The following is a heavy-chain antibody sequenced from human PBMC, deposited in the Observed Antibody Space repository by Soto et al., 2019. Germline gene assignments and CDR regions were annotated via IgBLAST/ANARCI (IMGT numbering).Heavy chain of an antibody. V-gene: IGHV3-48*01. D-gene: IGHD1-1*01. CDR3: ARDPTAKRPVY. J-gene: IGHJ4*02. CDR2: ISSSSSTI. Sequence: EVQLVESGGGLVQPGGSLRLSCAASGFTFSSYSMNWVRQAPGKGLEWVSYISSSSSTIYYADSVKGRFTISRDNAKNSLYLQMNSLRAEDTAVYYCARDPTAKRPVYWGQGTLVTVSS. CDR1: GFTFSSYS.